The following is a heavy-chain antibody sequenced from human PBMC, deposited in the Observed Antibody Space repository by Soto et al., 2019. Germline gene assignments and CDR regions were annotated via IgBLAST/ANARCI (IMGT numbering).Heavy chain of an antibody. V-gene: IGHV3-23*01. Sequence: GGSLRLSCAASGFTFISYAMSWVRQAPGKGLECVSFINGNGINTYYADSVKGLFTVSRDNSQNTLYLQMTSLRGDETALDYCANANPLPRRSSRHYFDYWGQGTMVTVSA. CDR3: ANANPLPRRSSRHYFDY. CDR2: INGNGINT. CDR1: GFTFISYA. D-gene: IGHD6-13*01. J-gene: IGHJ4*02.